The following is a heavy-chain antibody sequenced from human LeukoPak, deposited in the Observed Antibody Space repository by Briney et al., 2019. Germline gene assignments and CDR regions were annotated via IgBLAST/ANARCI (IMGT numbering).Heavy chain of an antibody. Sequence: ASVKVSCKASGYTFTSYGISWVRQAPGQGLEWMGWISAYNGNTNYAQKLQGRVTMTTDTSTSTAYMELRSLRSDDTAVYYCARVSPPIVGARKGQTPDRFDYWGQGTLVTVSS. CDR1: GYTFTSYG. V-gene: IGHV1-18*01. CDR2: ISAYNGNT. CDR3: ARVSPPIVGARKGQTPDRFDY. D-gene: IGHD1-26*01. J-gene: IGHJ4*02.